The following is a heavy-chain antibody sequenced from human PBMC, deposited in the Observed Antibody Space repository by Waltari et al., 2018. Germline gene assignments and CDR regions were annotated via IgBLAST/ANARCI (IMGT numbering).Heavy chain of an antibody. Sequence: VRQAPGKGLEWVAVISYDGSNKYYADSVKGRFTISRDNSKNTLYLQMNSLRAEDTAVYYCARDGIVVVVAAAGFPTDYWGQGTLVTVSS. CDR2: ISYDGSNK. V-gene: IGHV3-30*01. D-gene: IGHD2-15*01. CDR3: ARDGIVVVVAAAGFPTDY. J-gene: IGHJ4*02.